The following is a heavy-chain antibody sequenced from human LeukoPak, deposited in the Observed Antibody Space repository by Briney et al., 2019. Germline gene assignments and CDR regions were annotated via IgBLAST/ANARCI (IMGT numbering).Heavy chain of an antibody. CDR2: INPSGGST. Sequence: ASVKVSCKASGYTFTSYYMHWVRQAPGQGLEWMGVINPSGGSTSYAQKFQGRVTMTRDASTSTVYMELSSLRSEDTAVYYCARDPGSGSLFDYWGQGTLVTVSS. D-gene: IGHD5-12*01. CDR1: GYTFTSYY. CDR3: ARDPGSGSLFDY. J-gene: IGHJ4*02. V-gene: IGHV1-46*01.